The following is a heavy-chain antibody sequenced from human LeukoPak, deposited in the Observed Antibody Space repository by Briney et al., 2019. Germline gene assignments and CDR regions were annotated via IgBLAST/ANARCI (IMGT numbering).Heavy chain of an antibody. V-gene: IGHV4-59*08. CDR1: GASISNYY. CDR2: VYYSGST. J-gene: IGHJ4*02. Sequence: SSETLSLTCTVSGASISNYYWSWIRQPPGKGLEWIGYVYYSGSTHYNPSLKGRVTISVDTSKNQFSLKLSSVTAADTAVYYCARAPYDSGGYYDYYFDYWGQGTLVTVSS. D-gene: IGHD3-22*01. CDR3: ARAPYDSGGYYDYYFDY.